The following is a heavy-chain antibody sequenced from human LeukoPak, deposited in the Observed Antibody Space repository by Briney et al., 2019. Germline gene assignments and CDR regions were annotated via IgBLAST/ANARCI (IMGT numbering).Heavy chain of an antibody. J-gene: IGHJ6*03. V-gene: IGHV1-69*06. CDR1: GGTFSSYA. Sequence: SVKVSCKASGGTFSSYAISWVRQAPGQGLEWMGGIIPIFGTANYAQKFQGRVTITADKSTSTAYMELSSLRSEDTAVYYCARANRRERREMATIKLTDYYYYYMDVWGKGTTVTVSS. CDR2: IIPIFGTA. CDR3: ARANRRERREMATIKLTDYYYYYMDV. D-gene: IGHD5-24*01.